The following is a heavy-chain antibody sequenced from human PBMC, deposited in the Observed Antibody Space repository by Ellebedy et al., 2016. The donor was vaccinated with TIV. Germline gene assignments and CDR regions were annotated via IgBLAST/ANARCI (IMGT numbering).Heavy chain of an antibody. V-gene: IGHV4-59*01. CDR1: GYSINSYY. CDR3: ARVSSSSSDLRFDP. Sequence: ESLKISCTVSGYSINSYYWSWIRQPPGKGLEWIGYIYYSGSTNYNSSLKSRVTISVDTSKNQFSLKLSSVTAADTAVYYCARVSSSSSDLRFDPWGQGTLVTVSS. CDR2: IYYSGST. D-gene: IGHD6-13*01. J-gene: IGHJ5*02.